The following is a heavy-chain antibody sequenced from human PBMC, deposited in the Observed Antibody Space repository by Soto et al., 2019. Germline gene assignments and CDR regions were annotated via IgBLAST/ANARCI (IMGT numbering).Heavy chain of an antibody. CDR2: TSGSGGST. V-gene: IGHV3-23*01. Sequence: GGSLRLSCAASGFTFSSYAMSWVRQAPGKGLEWVSATSGSGGSTYYADSVKGRFTISRDNSKNTLYLQMNSLRAEDTAVYFCLNASTYYYGSGSVDYYYMDVWGKGTTVTVSS. J-gene: IGHJ6*03. D-gene: IGHD3-10*01. CDR3: LNASTYYYGSGSVDYYYMDV. CDR1: GFTFSSYA.